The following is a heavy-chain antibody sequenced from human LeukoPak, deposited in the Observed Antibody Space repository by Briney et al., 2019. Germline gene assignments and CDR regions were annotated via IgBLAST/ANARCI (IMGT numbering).Heavy chain of an antibody. V-gene: IGHV3-7*03. CDR1: GFSFSNYW. J-gene: IGHJ4*02. CDR2: IKQDGSEK. D-gene: IGHD3-9*01. Sequence: PGGSLRLSCAASGFSFSNYWMSWVRQAPGKGLEWVANIKQDGSEKYYVDSVKGRFTISRDNAKNSLYLQMNSLRAEDTAVYYCARGVVRYFDYWGQGALVTVSS. CDR3: ARGVVRYFDY.